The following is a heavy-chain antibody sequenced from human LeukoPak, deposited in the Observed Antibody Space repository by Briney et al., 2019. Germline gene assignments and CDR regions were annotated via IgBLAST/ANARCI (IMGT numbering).Heavy chain of an antibody. Sequence: PGGSLRLSRAASGFTLSECYMDWVRQTPEKGLEWVCRSRNKARGYTTEYAASVKGRFTISSDDSKNSLYLQMNNLKTEDTAVYYCARISGAYESGGYYYVYWGQGTLVTVSS. J-gene: IGHJ4*02. V-gene: IGHV3-72*01. CDR2: SRNKARGYTT. CDR1: GFTLSECY. D-gene: IGHD3-22*01. CDR3: ARISGAYESGGYYYVY.